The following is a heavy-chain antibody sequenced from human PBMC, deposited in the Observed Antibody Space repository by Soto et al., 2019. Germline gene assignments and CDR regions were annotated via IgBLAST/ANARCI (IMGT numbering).Heavy chain of an antibody. CDR1: GFTFSSYS. D-gene: IGHD1-26*01. CDR3: ARPGELRYLGAFDI. CDR2: ISSSSSTI. Sequence: GGSLRLSCAASGFTFSSYSMNWVRQAPGKGLEWVSYISSSSSTIYYADSVKGRFTISRDNAKNSLYLQMNSLRAEDTAVYYCARPGELRYLGAFDIWGQGTMVTVSS. J-gene: IGHJ3*02. V-gene: IGHV3-48*01.